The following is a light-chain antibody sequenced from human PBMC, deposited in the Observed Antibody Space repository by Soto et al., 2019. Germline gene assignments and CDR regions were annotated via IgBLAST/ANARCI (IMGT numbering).Light chain of an antibody. CDR3: PQYYSSPST. CDR2: WAS. V-gene: IGKV4-1*01. CDR1: QSVLYSSNKKNY. Sequence: DIVMTQSPDSLTVSLGERATINCNSSQSVLYSSNKKNYFAWYQQRPGQPPKLLINWASIRESGVPDRFSGSGSGTDFTPTTDGLQAEDVAVYFCPQYYSSPSTFGQGTKLQI. J-gene: IGKJ2*01.